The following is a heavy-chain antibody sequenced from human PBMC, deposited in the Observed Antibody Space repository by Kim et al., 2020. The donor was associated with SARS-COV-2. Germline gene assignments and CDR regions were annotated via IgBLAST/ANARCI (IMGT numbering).Heavy chain of an antibody. CDR1: GFTFSSYW. Sequence: GGSLRLSCAASGFTFSSYWMSWVRQAPGKGLEWVANIKQDGSEKYYVDSVKGRFTISRDNAKNSLYLQMNSLRAEDTAVYYCARAVLDYGDTEYFQHWGQGTLVTVSS. V-gene: IGHV3-7*03. D-gene: IGHD4-17*01. CDR2: IKQDGSEK. J-gene: IGHJ1*01. CDR3: ARAVLDYGDTEYFQH.